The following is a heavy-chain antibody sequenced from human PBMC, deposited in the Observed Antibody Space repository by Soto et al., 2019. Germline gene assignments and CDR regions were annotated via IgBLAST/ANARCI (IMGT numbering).Heavy chain of an antibody. CDR3: ARAVRSGYCSGGTCSTPYYYSRMDV. J-gene: IGHJ6*02. CDR1: GGTFSTYA. CDR2: IIPIFGTA. Sequence: AVKVSCKASGGTFSTYAISWVLQAPGQGREGMGGIIPIFGTANYTQSFRGRVTITADESSSTAYMERSSLRSEDTAVYYCARAVRSGYCSGGTCSTPYYYSRMDVWGQGTTVTVSS. D-gene: IGHD2-15*01. V-gene: IGHV1-69*13.